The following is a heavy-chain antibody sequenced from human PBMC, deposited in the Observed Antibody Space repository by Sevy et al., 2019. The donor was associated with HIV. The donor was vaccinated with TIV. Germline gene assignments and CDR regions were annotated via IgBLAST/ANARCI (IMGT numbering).Heavy chain of an antibody. J-gene: IGHJ4*02. CDR1: GFIFSTNW. CDR3: ARGGKYPGY. CDR2: IKEDGSEK. V-gene: IGHV3-7*01. D-gene: IGHD1-26*01. Sequence: GGSLRLSCAASGFIFSTNWMSWDRQAPGKGREWVANIKEDGSEKSYVISVKGRFTISRDNAKNSLYLQMSSLRAEDTAVYYCARGGKYPGYWGQGTLVTVSS.